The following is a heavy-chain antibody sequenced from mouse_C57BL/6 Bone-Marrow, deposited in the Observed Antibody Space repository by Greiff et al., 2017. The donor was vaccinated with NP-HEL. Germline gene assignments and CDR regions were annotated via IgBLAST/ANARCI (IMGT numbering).Heavy chain of an antibody. V-gene: IGHV3-3*01. D-gene: IGHD2-3*01. Sequence: FPGNKLEYIGYTFYSGITYYNPSLESRTYITRDTSKNQFSLKLSSVTTEDTATYYCARDCDGYPDYWGQGTSVTVSS. CDR3: ARDCDGYPDY. J-gene: IGHJ4*01. CDR2: TFYSGIT.